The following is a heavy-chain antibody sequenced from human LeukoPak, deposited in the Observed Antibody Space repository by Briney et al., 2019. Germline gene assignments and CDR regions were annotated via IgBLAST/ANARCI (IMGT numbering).Heavy chain of an antibody. Sequence: PGGSLRLSCAASGFTVSSNYMSWVRQAPGKGLEWVSVIYSGGSTYYADSVKGRFTISRDNSKNTLYLQMNSLRAEDTAVYYCARRGSSSRLDYWGQGTLVTVSS. CDR1: GFTVSSNY. J-gene: IGHJ4*02. V-gene: IGHV3-53*01. CDR2: IYSGGST. CDR3: ARRGSSSRLDY. D-gene: IGHD6-6*01.